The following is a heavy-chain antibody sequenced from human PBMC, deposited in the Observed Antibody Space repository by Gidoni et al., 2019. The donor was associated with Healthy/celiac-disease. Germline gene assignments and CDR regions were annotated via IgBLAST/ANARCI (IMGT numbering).Heavy chain of an antibody. D-gene: IGHD3-3*01. J-gene: IGHJ4*02. V-gene: IGHV3-48*03. Sequence: EVQLVESGGGLVQPGGSLRISCAASGFTFSSYEMNWVRQAPGKGLGWFSYISSSGSTIYYADSVKGRFTISRDNAKNSLYLQMNSLRAEDTAVYYCARDAPGWSGSTYYFDYWGQGTLVTVSS. CDR2: ISSSGSTI. CDR3: ARDAPGWSGSTYYFDY. CDR1: GFTFSSYE.